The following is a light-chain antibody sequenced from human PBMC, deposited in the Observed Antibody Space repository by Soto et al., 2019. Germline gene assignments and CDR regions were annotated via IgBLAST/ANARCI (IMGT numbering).Light chain of an antibody. Sequence: EIVLTQSPGTLSLSPGERATLSCRASQTLSSSYLAWYQQKPGQGPRLLIYGASSRASGIPDRFSGSGSGTDFRLTISRLEPEDFVVYYCQQYGSSPWTFGQGTKVEIK. CDR1: QTLSSSY. V-gene: IGKV3-20*01. CDR2: GAS. CDR3: QQYGSSPWT. J-gene: IGKJ1*01.